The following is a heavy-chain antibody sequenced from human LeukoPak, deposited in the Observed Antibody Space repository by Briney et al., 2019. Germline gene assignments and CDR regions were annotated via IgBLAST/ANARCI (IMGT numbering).Heavy chain of an antibody. D-gene: IGHD7-27*01. CDR3: AGLGTTTGYYYMDV. Sequence: PSQTMSLTCTVSGGSISSGSYYWSWIRQPAGKGLEWIGRIYTSGSTNYNPPLKSRVTIAVDTSKDQFSLKLSSVTAADTAVYYCAGLGTTTGYYYMDVWGKGTTVTVSS. CDR2: IYTSGST. V-gene: IGHV4-61*02. J-gene: IGHJ6*03. CDR1: GGSISSGSYY.